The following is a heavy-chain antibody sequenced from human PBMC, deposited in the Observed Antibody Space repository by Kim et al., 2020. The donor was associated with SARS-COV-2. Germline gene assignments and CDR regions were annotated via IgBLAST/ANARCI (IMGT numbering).Heavy chain of an antibody. CDR3: ASQGVTYSAIDY. Sequence: GGSLRLSCAASGFTLSSYSMNWVRQAPGKGLEWVSSISTSSTYRYYADSLKGRFTISRDDAKNSLYLQMNSLRAEDTAVYYCASQGVTYSAIDYWGQGTLVTVSS. D-gene: IGHD1-26*01. CDR2: ISTSSTYR. V-gene: IGHV3-21*01. CDR1: GFTLSSYS. J-gene: IGHJ4*02.